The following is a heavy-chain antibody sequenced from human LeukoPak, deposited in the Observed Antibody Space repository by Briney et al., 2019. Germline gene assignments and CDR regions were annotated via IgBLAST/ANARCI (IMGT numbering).Heavy chain of an antibody. J-gene: IGHJ4*02. D-gene: IGHD4-17*01. Sequence: SETLSLTCSVSGGSISSSGHYWGWIRQSPEKGLDWIGSIYSNGNTYYNPSVKSRVTISVDTSKNQFSLKLTSVTAAETAVYYCARSAPVTPGYFEYWGQGALVTVSS. CDR1: GGSISSSGHY. CDR3: ARSAPVTPGYFEY. V-gene: IGHV4-39*07. CDR2: IYSNGNT.